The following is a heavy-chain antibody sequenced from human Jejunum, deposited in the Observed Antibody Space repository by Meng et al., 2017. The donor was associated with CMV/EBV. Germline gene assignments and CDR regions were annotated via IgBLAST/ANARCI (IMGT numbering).Heavy chain of an antibody. CDR2: SYQGGIT. Sequence: TYSVSGYSISSGYYWGWIRQPPGKGLEWIGSSYQGGITNYNPSLKSRVTISVDTSKNQFSLKLSSVTAADTAVYYCARLSVGQFDYWGQGSLVTVSS. J-gene: IGHJ4*02. D-gene: IGHD5/OR15-5a*01. CDR3: ARLSVGQFDY. CDR1: GYSISSGYY. V-gene: IGHV4-38-2*02.